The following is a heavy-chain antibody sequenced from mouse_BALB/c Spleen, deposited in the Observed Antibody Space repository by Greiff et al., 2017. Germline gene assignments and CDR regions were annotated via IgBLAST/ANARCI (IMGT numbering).Heavy chain of an antibody. CDR2: INPSNGGT. CDR3: TRDDYDVWFAY. Sequence: QVHVKQSGAELVKPGASVKLSCKASGYTFTSYYMYWVKQRPGQGLEWIGEINPSNGGTNFNEKFKSKATLTVDKSSSTAYMQLSSLTSEDSAVYYCTRDDYDVWFAYWGQGTLVTVSA. D-gene: IGHD2-4*01. V-gene: IGHV1S81*02. CDR1: GYTFTSYY. J-gene: IGHJ3*01.